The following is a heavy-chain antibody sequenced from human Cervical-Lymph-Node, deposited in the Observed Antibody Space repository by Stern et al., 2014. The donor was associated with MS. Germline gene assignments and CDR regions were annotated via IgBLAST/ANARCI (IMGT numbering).Heavy chain of an antibody. D-gene: IGHD6-19*01. J-gene: IGHJ2*01. CDR3: AREVEPYSSGWNDLGYFDL. Sequence: QVQLQESGPGLVKPSETLSLTCAVSGGSISSNYWSWIRQSPGKGLAWIGHIHYSGTTNYNPSLKSRVTISVDTSKNQFSLKLTSVTAADTAVYYCAREVEPYSSGWNDLGYFDLWGRGTLVTVSS. V-gene: IGHV4-59*01. CDR2: IHYSGTT. CDR1: GGSISSNY.